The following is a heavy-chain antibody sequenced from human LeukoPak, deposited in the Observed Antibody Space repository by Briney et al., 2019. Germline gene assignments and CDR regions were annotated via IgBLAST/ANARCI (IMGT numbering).Heavy chain of an antibody. J-gene: IGHJ5*02. CDR3: ARAGHYYDGTWGKWFDP. CDR2: IYYSGST. V-gene: IGHV4-59*01. CDR1: GGSISSYY. Sequence: SETLSLTCTVSGGSISSYYWSWIRQPPGKGLEWIGYIYYSGSTNYNPPLKSRVTISVDTSKNQFSLRLTSVTAADTAVYYCARAGHYYDGTWGKWFDPWGQGTLVTVSS. D-gene: IGHD3-22*01.